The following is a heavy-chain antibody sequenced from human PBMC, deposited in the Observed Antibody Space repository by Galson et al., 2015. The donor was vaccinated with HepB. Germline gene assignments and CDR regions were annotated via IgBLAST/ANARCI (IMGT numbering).Heavy chain of an antibody. CDR3: ARAVSGAMVAYYYYHMDV. CDR2: IKQDGSEK. V-gene: IGHV3-7*03. D-gene: IGHD6-19*01. Sequence: SLRLSCAASGFTFSSYWMSWVRLAPGKGLEWVANIKQDGSEKYYVDSLKGRFTISRDNAENSLYLQMNSLRAEDTAVYYCARAVSGAMVAYYYYHMDVWGKGTTVTVSS. J-gene: IGHJ6*03. CDR1: GFTFSSYW.